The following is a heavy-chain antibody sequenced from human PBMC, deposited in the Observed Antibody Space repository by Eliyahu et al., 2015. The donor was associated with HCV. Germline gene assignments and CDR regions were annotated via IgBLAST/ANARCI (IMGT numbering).Heavy chain of an antibody. D-gene: IGHD6-13*01. J-gene: IGHJ5*02. V-gene: IGHV4-34*01. Sequence: GLEWIGEINHSGSTNYNPSLKSRVTISLNTPKNQFSLKLSSVTAADTAVYYCARRPTPRRKYSSNLGNWFDPWGQGTLVTVSS. CDR3: ARRPTPRRKYSSNLGNWFDP. CDR2: INHSGST.